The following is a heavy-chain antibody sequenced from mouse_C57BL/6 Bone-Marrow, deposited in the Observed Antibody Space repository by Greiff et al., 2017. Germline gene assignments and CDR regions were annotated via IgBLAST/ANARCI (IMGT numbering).Heavy chain of an antibody. CDR1: GFTFSDYY. J-gene: IGHJ4*01. CDR3: ARDYGSSYAMDY. CDR2: ISNGGGST. V-gene: IGHV5-12*01. Sequence: EVKVVESGGGLVQPGGSLKLSCAASGFTFSDYYMYWVRQTPEKRLEWVAYISNGGGSTYYPDTVKGRFTISRDNAKNTLYLQMSRLKSEDTAMYYGARDYGSSYAMDYWGQGTSVTVSS. D-gene: IGHD1-1*01.